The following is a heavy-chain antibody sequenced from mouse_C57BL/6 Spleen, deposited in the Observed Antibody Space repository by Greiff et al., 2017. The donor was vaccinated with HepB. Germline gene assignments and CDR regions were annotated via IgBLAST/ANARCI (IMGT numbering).Heavy chain of an antibody. J-gene: IGHJ1*03. CDR1: GYTFTSYG. D-gene: IGHD1-1*01. Sequence: QVQLKESGAELARPGASVKLSCKASGYTFTSYGISWVKQRTGQGLEWIGEIYPRSGNTYYNEKFKGKATLTADKSSSTAYMELRSLTSEDSAVYFCARSYYGSSGYFDVWGTGTTVTVSS. CDR2: IYPRSGNT. CDR3: ARSYYGSSGYFDV. V-gene: IGHV1-81*01.